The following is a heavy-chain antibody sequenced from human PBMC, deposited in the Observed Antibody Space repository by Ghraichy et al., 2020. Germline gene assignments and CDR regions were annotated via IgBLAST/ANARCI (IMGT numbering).Heavy chain of an antibody. CDR2: IYYSGST. CDR1: GGSISSYY. Sequence: SETLSLTCTVSGGSISSYYWSWIRQAPGKGLEWIGYIYYSGSTNYNPSLKSRVTISVDTSKNQFSLKLSSVTAADTAVYYCARGDDFWSGYPYWYFDLWGRGTLVTVSS. V-gene: IGHV4-59*01. CDR3: ARGDDFWSGYPYWYFDL. J-gene: IGHJ2*01. D-gene: IGHD3-3*01.